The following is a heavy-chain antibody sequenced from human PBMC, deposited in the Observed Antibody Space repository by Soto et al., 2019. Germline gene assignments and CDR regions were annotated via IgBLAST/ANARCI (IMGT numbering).Heavy chain of an antibody. CDR3: AGGGGLADQYCYYGMDV. J-gene: IGHJ6*02. D-gene: IGHD3-16*01. V-gene: IGHV1-69*01. Sequence: QVQLVQSGAEVKKPGSSVKVSCKASGGTFSSYAISWVRQAPGQGLEWMGGIIPIFGPANYAQKFQGRVTITADESTSTAYMESSSLRSEDAAVYYCAGGGGLADQYCYYGMDVWGQGTTVTVSS. CDR1: GGTFSSYA. CDR2: IIPIFGPA.